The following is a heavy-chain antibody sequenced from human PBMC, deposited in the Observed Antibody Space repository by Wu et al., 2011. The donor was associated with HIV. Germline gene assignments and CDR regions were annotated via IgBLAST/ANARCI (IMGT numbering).Heavy chain of an antibody. J-gene: IGHJ3*01. CDR1: GYTLSELS. CDR3: AAGEKAQALIDAFHV. V-gene: IGHV1-24*01. Sequence: QVQLVQSGAEVKKPGASVKVSCKVSGYTLSELSMHWVRQAPGKGLEWMGGFDPQDDETIYPQKFQGRVTLTEDTSTDTAYMELSSLRSEDTAVYYCAAGEKAQALIDAFHVWGRGHCLPSLQ. D-gene: IGHD5-24*01. CDR2: FDPQDDET.